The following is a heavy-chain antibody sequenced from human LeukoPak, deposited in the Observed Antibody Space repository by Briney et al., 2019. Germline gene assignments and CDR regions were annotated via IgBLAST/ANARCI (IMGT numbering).Heavy chain of an antibody. D-gene: IGHD2-2*01. CDR3: ARDRGSSPFDY. CDR2: INHSEST. CDR1: GGSFSGYY. J-gene: IGHJ4*02. Sequence: PSETLSLTCAVYGGSFSGYYWSWIRQPPGKGLEWIGEINHSESTNYNPSLKSRVTISVDTSKNQFSLKLSSVTAADTAVYYCARDRGSSPFDYWGQGTLVTVSS. V-gene: IGHV4-34*01.